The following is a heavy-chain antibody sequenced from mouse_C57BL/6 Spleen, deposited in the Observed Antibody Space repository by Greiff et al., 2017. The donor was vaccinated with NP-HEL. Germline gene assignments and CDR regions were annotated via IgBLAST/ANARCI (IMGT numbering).Heavy chain of an antibody. CDR1: GFTFSSYA. V-gene: IGHV5-4*01. CDR3: ARDEDYGSFAY. D-gene: IGHD1-1*01. CDR2: ISDGGSYT. J-gene: IGHJ3*01. Sequence: EVKLVESGGGLVKPGGSLKLSCAASGFTFSSYAMSWVRQTPEKRLEWVATISDGGSYTYYPDNVKGRFTISRDNAKNNLYLQMSHLKSEDTAMYYCARDEDYGSFAYWGQGTLVTVSA.